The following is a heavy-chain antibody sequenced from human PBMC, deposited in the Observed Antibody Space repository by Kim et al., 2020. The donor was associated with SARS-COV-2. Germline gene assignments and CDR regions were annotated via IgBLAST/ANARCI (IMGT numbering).Heavy chain of an antibody. D-gene: IGHD3-9*01. J-gene: IGHJ1*01. CDR3: ARTLTGTTESFEY. Sequence: KNSVDAVRGRFTVSRDGANMYLQMNSLRAEDTAVYYCARTLTGTTESFEYWGRGTLVTVSS. CDR2: K. V-gene: IGHV3-7*03.